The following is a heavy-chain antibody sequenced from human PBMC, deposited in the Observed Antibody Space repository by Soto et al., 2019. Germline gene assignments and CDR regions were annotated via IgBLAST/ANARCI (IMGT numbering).Heavy chain of an antibody. V-gene: IGHV3-30*18. CDR3: EKDRYGSGSYYFDY. CDR2: ISYDGSNK. CDR1: GFTFSSYG. D-gene: IGHD3-10*01. J-gene: IGHJ4*02. Sequence: PGGSLTLSCAASGFTFSSYGMHWVRQAPGKGLEWVAVISYDGSNKYYADSVKGRFTISRDNSKNTLYLQMNSLRAEDTAVYYFEKDRYGSGSYYFDYWGQGTLVTVSS.